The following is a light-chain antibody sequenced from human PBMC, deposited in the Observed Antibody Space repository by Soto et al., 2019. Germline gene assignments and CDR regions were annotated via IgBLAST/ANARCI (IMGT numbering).Light chain of an antibody. CDR3: LHDHNYPWT. J-gene: IGKJ1*01. CDR1: QVIRND. Sequence: AIQMTQSPSSLSASVGDRVTITCRASQVIRNDLGSYQQKPGKAPKLLIYGASNLQSGVPSRFSGSGSGTDFTLTITSLQHEDFATYYCLHDHNYPWTFGQGTKVDIK. CDR2: GAS. V-gene: IGKV1-6*01.